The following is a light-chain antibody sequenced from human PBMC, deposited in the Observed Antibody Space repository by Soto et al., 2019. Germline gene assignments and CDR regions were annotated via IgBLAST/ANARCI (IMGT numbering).Light chain of an antibody. CDR2: DVS. V-gene: IGLV2-14*01. CDR3: SSYTSSNPYV. CDR1: SSDVGAYNY. Sequence: QSALTQPASVSGSPGQSITISCTGTSSDVGAYNYVSWYQQHPGKGPKLMIYDVSNRPSGVSDRFSGSKSGNTASLTISGLQAEDEAEYYCSSYTSSNPYVFGTGTKVT. J-gene: IGLJ1*01.